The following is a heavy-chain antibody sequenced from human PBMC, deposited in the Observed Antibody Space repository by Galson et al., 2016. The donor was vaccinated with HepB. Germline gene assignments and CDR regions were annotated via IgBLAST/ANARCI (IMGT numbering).Heavy chain of an antibody. V-gene: IGHV1-69*13. J-gene: IGHJ4*02. CDR3: ARGMSWELPQIFDY. D-gene: IGHD1-26*01. Sequence: SVKVSCKASGGTFSNYAITWVRQAPGQGLEWMGGMTPVFGTSNNAQKFQGRLTITADESTSTAYMELSSLRSEDTAVYYCARGMSWELPQIFDYWGRGTRVTVSS. CDR2: MTPVFGTS. CDR1: GGTFSNYA.